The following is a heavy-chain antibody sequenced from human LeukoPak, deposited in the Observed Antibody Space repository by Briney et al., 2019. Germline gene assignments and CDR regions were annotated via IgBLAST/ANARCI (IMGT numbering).Heavy chain of an antibody. CDR1: GYRFTTYW. CDR2: INPGDSDT. V-gene: IGHV5-51*01. Sequence: GESLKISCKGSGYRFTTYWIGWVRQMPGKGLEWMGIINPGDSDTRYSPSSQGQVTISADKSISTAYLLWSSLKASDTAMYYCARHPITRYYDXSGYSAAGPDYWGQGTLVTVSS. D-gene: IGHD3-22*01. CDR3: ARHPITRYYDXSGYSAAGPDY. J-gene: IGHJ4*02.